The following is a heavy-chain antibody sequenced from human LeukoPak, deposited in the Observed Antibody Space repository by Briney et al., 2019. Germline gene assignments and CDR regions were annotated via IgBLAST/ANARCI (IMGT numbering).Heavy chain of an antibody. V-gene: IGHV4-59*01. CDR2: IYYTGST. CDR3: ARGEWLTPDY. J-gene: IGHJ4*02. D-gene: IGHD3-3*01. Sequence: SETLSLTCTVSTGSIITYYWSWIRQPPGKGLEYIGYIYYTGSTNYNPSLKSRVTITVDTSKNQFSLKLTSVTTADTAVYYCARGEWLTPDYWGQGILVTVSS. CDR1: TGSIITYY.